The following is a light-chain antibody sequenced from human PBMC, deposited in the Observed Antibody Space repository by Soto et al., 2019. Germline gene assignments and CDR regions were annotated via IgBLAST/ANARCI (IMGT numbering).Light chain of an antibody. CDR2: DTT. CDR1: TGDVTSGHY. V-gene: IGLV7-46*01. J-gene: IGLJ2*01. Sequence: QAVVTQEPSLTVSPGGTVTLTCGSSTGDVTSGHYPYWFQQKPGQAPRTLIYDTTSKHSWTPARFSGSLLGGKGALTLSGAQPEDEAEYYCMLTYTGAQKVFGGGTKVTVL. CDR3: MLTYTGAQKV.